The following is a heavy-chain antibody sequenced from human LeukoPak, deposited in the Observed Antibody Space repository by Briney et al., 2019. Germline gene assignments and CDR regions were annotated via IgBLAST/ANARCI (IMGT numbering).Heavy chain of an antibody. CDR3: ASSVDVDAFDI. Sequence: SVKVSCKASGGTFNDYAINWVRQAPGQGLEWMGRIIPILRIANYAQKFQGRVTITADKSTSTAYLELSSLRSEDTAMCYCASSVDVDAFDIWGQGTMVTVSS. CDR1: GGTFNDYA. J-gene: IGHJ3*02. D-gene: IGHD6-25*01. V-gene: IGHV1-69*04. CDR2: IIPILRIA.